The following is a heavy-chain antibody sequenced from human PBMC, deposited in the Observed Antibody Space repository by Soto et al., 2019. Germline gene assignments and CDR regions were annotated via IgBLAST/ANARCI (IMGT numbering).Heavy chain of an antibody. CDR1: GFIFSGYA. D-gene: IGHD5-12*01. CDR2: ISYDGNTK. CDR3: AKETSAYDIDY. J-gene: IGHJ4*02. Sequence: QVQLVESGGGVVQPGRSLRLSCAASGFIFSGYAMHWVRQAPGKGLEWVAVISYDGNTKYYADSVKGGFTLSRDNSKNTVYVQLNNLSAEDTAMYYYAKETSAYDIDYWGQGTLVTVSS. V-gene: IGHV3-30-3*01.